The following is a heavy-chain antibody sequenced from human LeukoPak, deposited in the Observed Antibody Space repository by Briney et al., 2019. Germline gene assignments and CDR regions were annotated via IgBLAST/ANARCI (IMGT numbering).Heavy chain of an antibody. CDR2: INPNSGGT. Sequence: ASVKVSCKASGYTFTGYYMHWVRQAPGQGLGWMGWINPNSGGTNYAQKFQGRVTMTRDTSISTAYMELSRLRSDDTAVYYCAREGRRYYDSSGYPDYWGQGTLVTVSS. CDR3: AREGRRYYDSSGYPDY. CDR1: GYTFTGYY. V-gene: IGHV1-2*02. J-gene: IGHJ4*02. D-gene: IGHD3-22*01.